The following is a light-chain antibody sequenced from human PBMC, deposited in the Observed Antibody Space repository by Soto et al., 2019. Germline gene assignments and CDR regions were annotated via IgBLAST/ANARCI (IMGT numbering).Light chain of an antibody. Sequence: QSVLTQPASVSGSPGQSITISCTGTSSDIGRYNRVSWYQQPPGTAPKLIIYEVNNRPSGVPGRFSGSKSGNTASLTISGLQAEDEADYYCNSFTTSSTYVFGTGTKVTVL. CDR3: NSFTTSSTYV. CDR2: EVN. V-gene: IGLV2-18*02. J-gene: IGLJ1*01. CDR1: SSDIGRYNR.